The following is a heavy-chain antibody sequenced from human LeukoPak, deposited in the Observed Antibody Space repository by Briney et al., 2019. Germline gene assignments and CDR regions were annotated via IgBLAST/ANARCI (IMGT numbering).Heavy chain of an antibody. V-gene: IGHV3-15*01. CDR1: GFTFSYAW. CDR2: IKSKSDGGTS. CDR3: TTDVGTDY. Sequence: GGSLILSCASSGFTFSYAWMSWVRRAPGEGLEGVGHIKSKSDGGTSDYAAPVKGRFTISRDDSKNTVYLQMNSLKTEDTAVYYCTTDVGTDYWGQGTLVTVSS. D-gene: IGHD1-26*01. J-gene: IGHJ4*02.